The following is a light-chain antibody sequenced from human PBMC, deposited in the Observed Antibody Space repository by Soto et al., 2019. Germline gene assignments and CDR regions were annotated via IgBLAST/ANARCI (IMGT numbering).Light chain of an antibody. CDR1: QDIGSV. Sequence: SASIGDTVTITCRASQDIGSVLAWYQQKPGTAPKVLISGASDLHGGVPSRFSGSGSRTDFTLTITHLQSEDFATYYCQHYLNYPITFGQGTRLEIK. V-gene: IGKV1-8*01. CDR3: QHYLNYPIT. CDR2: GAS. J-gene: IGKJ5*01.